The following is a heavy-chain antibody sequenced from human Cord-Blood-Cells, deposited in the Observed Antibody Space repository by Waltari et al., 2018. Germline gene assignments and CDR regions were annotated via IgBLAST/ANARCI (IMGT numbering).Heavy chain of an antibody. CDR3: ARDGGSVDY. V-gene: IGHV3-7*01. J-gene: IGHJ4*02. CDR2: IKQDGSEK. D-gene: IGHD3-16*01. CDR1: GFTSSSSW. Sequence: EVQLVESGGGLVQPGGSLRLSCAASGFTSSSSWMSWVRQAPGKGLEWVANIKQDGSEKYYVDSVKGRFTISRDNAKNSLYLQMNSLRAEDTAVYYCARDGGSVDYWGQGTLVTVSS.